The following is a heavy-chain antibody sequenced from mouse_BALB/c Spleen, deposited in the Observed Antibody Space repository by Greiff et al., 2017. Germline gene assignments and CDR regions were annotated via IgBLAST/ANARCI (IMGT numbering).Heavy chain of an antibody. CDR1: GYSFTGYT. Sequence: EVQLMESGPVLVKPGASMKISCKASGYSFTGYTMNWAKQSHGKNLEWIGLINPYNGGTSYNQKFKGKATLTVDKSSSTAYMELLSLTSEDSAVYYCARSADGSSYGFAYWGQGTLVTVSA. CDR2: INPYNGGT. CDR3: ARSADGSSYGFAY. V-gene: IGHV1-18*01. J-gene: IGHJ3*01. D-gene: IGHD1-1*01.